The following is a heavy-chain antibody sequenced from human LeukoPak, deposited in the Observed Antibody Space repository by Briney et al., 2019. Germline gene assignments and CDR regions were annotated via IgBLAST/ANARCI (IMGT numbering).Heavy chain of an antibody. J-gene: IGHJ3*02. Sequence: GESLKISCKGSGYSFTSYWIGWVRQMPGKGLEWRGIIYPGDSDTRYSPSFQGQVTISADKSISTAYLQWSSLKASDTAMYYCARQATITTDAFDIWGQGTMVTVSS. CDR1: GYSFTSYW. CDR2: IYPGDSDT. CDR3: ARQATITTDAFDI. D-gene: IGHD5-24*01. V-gene: IGHV5-51*01.